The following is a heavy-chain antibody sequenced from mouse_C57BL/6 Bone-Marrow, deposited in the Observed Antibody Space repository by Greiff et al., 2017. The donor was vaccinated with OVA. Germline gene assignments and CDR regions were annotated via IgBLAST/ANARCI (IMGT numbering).Heavy chain of an antibody. Sequence: EVQLKESVAELVRPGASVKLSCTASGFNIKNTYMHWVKQRPEQGLEWIGRIDPANGNTKYAPKFQGKATITADTSSNTAYLQLSSLTSEDTAIYYCARSFYYYGSSPAFDVWGTGTTVTVSS. J-gene: IGHJ1*03. CDR1: GFNIKNTY. D-gene: IGHD1-1*01. CDR3: ARSFYYYGSSPAFDV. V-gene: IGHV14-3*01. CDR2: IDPANGNT.